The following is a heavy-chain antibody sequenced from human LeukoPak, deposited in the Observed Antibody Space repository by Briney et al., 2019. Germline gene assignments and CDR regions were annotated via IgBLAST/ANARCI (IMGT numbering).Heavy chain of an antibody. V-gene: IGHV4-59*01. CDR3: ARVRCSSTSRYDGPPFDY. CDR2: IYYSGST. Sequence: SETLSLTCTVSGGSISSYYWSWIRQPPGKGLEWIGYIYYSGSTNYNPSLKSRVTISVDASKNQFSLKLSSVTAADTAVYYCARVRCSSTSRYDGPPFDYWGQGTLVTVSS. D-gene: IGHD2-2*01. CDR1: GGSISSYY. J-gene: IGHJ4*02.